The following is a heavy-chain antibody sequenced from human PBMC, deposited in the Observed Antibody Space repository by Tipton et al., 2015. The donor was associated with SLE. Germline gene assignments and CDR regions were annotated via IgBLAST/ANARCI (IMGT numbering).Heavy chain of an antibody. D-gene: IGHD4-11*01. Sequence: TLSLTCAVYGGSFSSGGYSWSWIRQPPGKGLEWIGSIYYSGSTYHNPSLKSRVTISVDTSKNQISLKLSSVTAADTAVYYCARYPESNYHWFGPWGQGALVTVSS. J-gene: IGHJ5*02. CDR3: ARYPESNYHWFGP. CDR1: GGSFSSGGYS. CDR2: IYYSGST. V-gene: IGHV4-30-2*03.